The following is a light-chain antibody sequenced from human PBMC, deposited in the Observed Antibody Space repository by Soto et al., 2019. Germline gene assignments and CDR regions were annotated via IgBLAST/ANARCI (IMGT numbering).Light chain of an antibody. CDR2: KAS. CDR1: QNISSW. V-gene: IGKV1-5*03. Sequence: DIQMTPYPSTLSGSVGDRVTIGCRASQNISSWLAFYHHKPWKAPKLLIYKASTLKSGVPPRFSGSGSGTDFTLAISSLQPEDSATYYCLQDSNSPWTFGQGTKVDIK. CDR3: LQDSNSPWT. J-gene: IGKJ1*01.